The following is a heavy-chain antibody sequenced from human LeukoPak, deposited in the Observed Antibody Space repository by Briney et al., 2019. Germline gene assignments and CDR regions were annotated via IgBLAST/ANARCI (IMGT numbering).Heavy chain of an antibody. CDR3: ARGRGFWSGYYLDY. CDR2: ISSSSSHI. D-gene: IGHD3-3*01. CDR1: GFTFSSYS. Sequence: PGGSLRLSCAASGFTFSSYSMNWVRQAPGKGLEWVSSISSSSSHIYYADSVKGRFTISRDNAKNSLYLQMNSLRAEDTAVYYCARGRGFWSGYYLDYWGQGTLVTVSS. J-gene: IGHJ4*02. V-gene: IGHV3-21*01.